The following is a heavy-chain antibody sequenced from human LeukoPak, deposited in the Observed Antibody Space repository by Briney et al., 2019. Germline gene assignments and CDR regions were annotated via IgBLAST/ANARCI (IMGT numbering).Heavy chain of an antibody. D-gene: IGHD3-22*01. V-gene: IGHV3-23*01. Sequence: GGSLRLSCAASGFTFSSYAMNWVRQAPGKGLEWVSISGSGGDTYYADSVKGRFTISRDNSKNTLYLQMNSLRAEDTAVYYCAAGSSAQEALVDYWGQGTLVTVSS. CDR2: ISGSGGDT. CDR1: GFTFSSYA. J-gene: IGHJ4*02. CDR3: AAGSSAQEALVDY.